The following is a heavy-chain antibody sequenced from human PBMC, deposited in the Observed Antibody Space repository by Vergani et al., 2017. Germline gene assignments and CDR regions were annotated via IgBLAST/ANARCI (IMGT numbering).Heavy chain of an antibody. CDR1: GFTFSSYA. Sequence: EVQLVESGGGLVQPGGSLRLSCAASGFTFSSYAMSWVRQAPGNGLKCVSAISGSGGSTYYANTMKGRFTISRGNSKNTRYLQMNSLRAEDTAVYYCAKGSKLSSDRMGATVIDYWGEGTLVTVSS. D-gene: IGHD1-26*01. J-gene: IGHJ4*02. CDR2: ISGSGGST. CDR3: AKGSKLSSDRMGATVIDY. V-gene: IGHV3-23*04.